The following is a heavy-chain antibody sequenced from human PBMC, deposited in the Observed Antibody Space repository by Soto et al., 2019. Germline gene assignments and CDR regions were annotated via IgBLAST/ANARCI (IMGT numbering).Heavy chain of an antibody. V-gene: IGHV1-3*01. J-gene: IGHJ6*02. CDR3: ARGKGMEENYFYYGLDI. D-gene: IGHD1-1*01. CDR2: LNGGTGQT. CDR1: GYTFSTYG. Sequence: QVQVVQSGAEVKKPGASVKVSCKASGYTFSTYGMHWVRQAPGQSLEWMGWLNGGTGQTRYSQRFQDRFIITRDTSASTGYMELSSLRSEDTAVYYCARGKGMEENYFYYGLDIWGQGTTVTVSS.